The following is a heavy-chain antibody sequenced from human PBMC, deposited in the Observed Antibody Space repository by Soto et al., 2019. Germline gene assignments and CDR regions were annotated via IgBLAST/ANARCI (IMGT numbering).Heavy chain of an antibody. CDR2: ISSNSAYI. V-gene: IGHV3-21*01. CDR1: GFTFHSFT. J-gene: IGHJ5*02. D-gene: IGHD6-25*01. CDR3: TRDASRESSARGWFDT. Sequence: LXLSCAASGFTFHSFTMNWVLHAPGKGLEWVSTISSNSAYIYYTDALRGRFTISRDNAKNSLHLQMNSLRAEDTAVYYCTRDASRESSARGWFDTWGPGTLVTVSS.